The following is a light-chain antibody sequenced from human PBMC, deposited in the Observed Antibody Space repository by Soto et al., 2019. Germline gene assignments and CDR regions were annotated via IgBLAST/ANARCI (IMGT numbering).Light chain of an antibody. CDR2: DAS. J-gene: IGKJ3*01. Sequence: EVVLTQSPATLSLSPGERATLACRASQSISSYLAWYQHKPGQDARLLIYDASNRATGIPARFSGSGSGTDFTLTISSLEPEDSAVYYCQQRSNWLFGPGTKVDI. CDR3: QQRSNWL. CDR1: QSISSY. V-gene: IGKV3-11*01.